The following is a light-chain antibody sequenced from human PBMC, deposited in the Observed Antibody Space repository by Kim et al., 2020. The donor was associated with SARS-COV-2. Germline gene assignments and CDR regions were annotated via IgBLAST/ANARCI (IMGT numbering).Light chain of an antibody. CDR2: NTS. J-gene: IGLJ3*02. CDR3: LLNIGNGDWG. Sequence: GGTWTRDGGSRSGSVSNTDPPCWYQQTPGQPPRTVIYNTSLRSSVVPDRVSGSILGNKASLTITGAQADDESDYYCLLNIGNGDWGFGGGTKVTVL. CDR1: SGSVSNTDP. V-gene: IGLV8-61*01.